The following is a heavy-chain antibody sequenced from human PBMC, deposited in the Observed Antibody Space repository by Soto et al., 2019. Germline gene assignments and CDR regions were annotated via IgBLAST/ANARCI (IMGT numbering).Heavy chain of an antibody. J-gene: IGHJ4*02. CDR3: AKEADISGYYPDY. CDR1: GYSFTSYW. CDR2: IYPDDSDT. V-gene: IGHV5-51*01. D-gene: IGHD3-22*01. Sequence: GESLKISCKGSGYSFTSYWIGWVRQMSGKGLEWMGIIYPDDSDTRYSPSFQGQVTISADKSISTAYLQWSSLRGEDTAVYYCAKEADISGYYPDYWGQGTQVTVSS.